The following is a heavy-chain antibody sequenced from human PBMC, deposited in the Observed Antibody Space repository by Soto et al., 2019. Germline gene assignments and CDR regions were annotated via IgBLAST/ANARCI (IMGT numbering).Heavy chain of an antibody. D-gene: IGHD1-26*01. J-gene: IGHJ4*02. CDR1: GFTFSSYE. V-gene: IGHV3-48*03. CDR2: ISSSGSTI. CDR3: ARDSQLPSLSGSYNY. Sequence: PGGSLRLSCGASGFTFSSYEMNWVGRAPGKGLEWVSYISSSGSTIYYADSVKGRFTISRDNAKNSLYLQMNSLRAEDTAVYYCARDSQLPSLSGSYNYWGQGTQVTVSS.